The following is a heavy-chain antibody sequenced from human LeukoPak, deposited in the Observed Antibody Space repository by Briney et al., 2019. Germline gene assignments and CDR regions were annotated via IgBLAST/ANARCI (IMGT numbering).Heavy chain of an antibody. V-gene: IGHV3-23*01. CDR2: ISGSGGST. J-gene: IGHJ4*02. D-gene: IGHD3-3*01. CDR3: AKDFKYYDFWSGQDY. Sequence: PGGSLRLSCAASGFTFSSYAMSWVRQAPGKGLEWVSAISGSGGSTYYADSVKGRFTISRDNSKNTLYLQMNSLRAEDTAVYYCAKDFKYYDFWSGQDYWGQGTLVTVSS. CDR1: GFTFSSYA.